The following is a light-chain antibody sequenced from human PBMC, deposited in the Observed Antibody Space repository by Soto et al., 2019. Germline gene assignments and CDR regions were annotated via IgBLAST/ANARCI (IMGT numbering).Light chain of an antibody. CDR3: QSYDSSLSGVV. CDR2: GNS. J-gene: IGLJ2*01. V-gene: IGLV1-40*01. Sequence: QSVLTQPPSVSGAPGQRVTISCTGSSSNIGAGYDVHWYQQLPGTAPKLLMYGNSNRPSGVPDRFSGSKSGTSASLAITGLQAEDEADYDCQSYDSSLSGVVFGGGTNLTVL. CDR1: SSNIGAGYD.